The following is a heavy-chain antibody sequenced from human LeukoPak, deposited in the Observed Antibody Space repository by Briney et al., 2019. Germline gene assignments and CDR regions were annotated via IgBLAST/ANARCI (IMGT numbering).Heavy chain of an antibody. Sequence: GGSLRLSCAASGFTFSTYSMSWVRQAPGKGLEWVSYISSSSSTIYYADSVKGRFTISRDNTDNSLYLQMNSLRAEDTAIYYCARDRPYSTSLIHFFDYWGQGTLVTVTS. CDR2: ISSSSSTI. J-gene: IGHJ4*02. CDR1: GFTFSTYS. V-gene: IGHV3-48*04. D-gene: IGHD6-13*01. CDR3: ARDRPYSTSLIHFFDY.